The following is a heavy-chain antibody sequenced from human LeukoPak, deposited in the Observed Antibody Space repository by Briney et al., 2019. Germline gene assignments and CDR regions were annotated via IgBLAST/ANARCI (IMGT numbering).Heavy chain of an antibody. Sequence: GGSLRLSCAATGFTISRSSMHWVRQAPGKGLEFVSAISRSGGNTYYANSVKGRFTISRDTSKNTLYLQVGSLRVEDMAVYYCARSCGYSGYDCFDPWGQGTLVTVSS. CDR3: ARSCGYSGYDCFDP. D-gene: IGHD5-12*01. J-gene: IGHJ5*02. CDR1: GFTISRSS. CDR2: ISRSGGNT. V-gene: IGHV3-64*01.